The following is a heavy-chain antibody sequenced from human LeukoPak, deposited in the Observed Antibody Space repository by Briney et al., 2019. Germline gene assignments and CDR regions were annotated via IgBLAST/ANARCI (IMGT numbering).Heavy chain of an antibody. J-gene: IGHJ5*02. V-gene: IGHV3-30-3*01. CDR1: GFTFSSYA. CDR3: ARDPAVGPPWGSGSYVSWWFDP. Sequence: GGSLRLSCAASGFTFSSYAMHWVRQAPGKGLEWVAVISYDGSNKYYADSVKGRFTISRDNSKNTLYLQMNSLRAEDTAVYYCARDPAVGPPWGSGSYVSWWFDPWGQGTLVTVSS. D-gene: IGHD3-10*01. CDR2: ISYDGSNK.